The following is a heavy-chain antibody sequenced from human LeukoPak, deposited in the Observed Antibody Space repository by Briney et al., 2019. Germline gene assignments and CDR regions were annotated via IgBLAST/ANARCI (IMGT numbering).Heavy chain of an antibody. Sequence: SETLSLTCTVSGGSISSSSYYWGWLRQPPGKGLEWIGSIYYSGSTYYNPSLKSRVTISVDTSKNQFSLMLSSVTAADTAVYYCARHQVVRGVIPTLIDPCGQGTLVTVSS. D-gene: IGHD3-10*01. CDR3: ARHQVVRGVIPTLIDP. V-gene: IGHV4-39*01. CDR2: IYYSGST. CDR1: GGSISSSSYY. J-gene: IGHJ5*02.